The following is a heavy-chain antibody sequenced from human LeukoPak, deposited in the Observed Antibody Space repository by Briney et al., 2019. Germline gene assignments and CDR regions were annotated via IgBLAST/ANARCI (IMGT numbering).Heavy chain of an antibody. CDR3: ARTLLEFMVRGVISDY. CDR1: GFTFSSYW. V-gene: IGHV3-7*01. J-gene: IGHJ4*02. CDR2: IKQDGSEK. D-gene: IGHD3-10*01. Sequence: GGSLRLSCAASGFTFSSYWMSWVRQAPGKGLEWVANIKQDGSEKYYVDSVKGRFTISRDNSKNTLYLQMNSLRAEDTAVYYCARTLLEFMVRGVISDYWGQGTLVTVSS.